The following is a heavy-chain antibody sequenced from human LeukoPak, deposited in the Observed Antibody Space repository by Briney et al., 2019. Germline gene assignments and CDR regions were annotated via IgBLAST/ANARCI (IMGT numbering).Heavy chain of an antibody. Sequence: SETLSLTCTVSGGPISSGDYYWSWIRQPPGKGLEWIGYIYYSGSTYYNPSLKSRVTISVDTSKNQFSLKLSSVTAADTAVYYCARRYYYDSSGYQYYFDYWGQGTLVTVSS. CDR3: ARRYYYDSSGYQYYFDY. J-gene: IGHJ4*02. D-gene: IGHD3-22*01. CDR2: IYYSGST. CDR1: GGPISSGDYY. V-gene: IGHV4-30-4*01.